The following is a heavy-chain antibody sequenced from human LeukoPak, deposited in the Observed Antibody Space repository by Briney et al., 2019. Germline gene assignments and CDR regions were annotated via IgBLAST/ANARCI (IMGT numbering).Heavy chain of an antibody. D-gene: IGHD1-26*01. J-gene: IGHJ4*02. CDR3: ARVPELQSLVMGY. Sequence: AASVKVSCKASGYTFTSYGMSWVRQAPGQGLEWMGWISAYNGNTHYAQKLQGRVTMTTDTSTSTVYMELRSLRSDDTAVYYCARVPELQSLVMGYWGQGTLVTASS. V-gene: IGHV1-18*01. CDR1: GYTFTSYG. CDR2: ISAYNGNT.